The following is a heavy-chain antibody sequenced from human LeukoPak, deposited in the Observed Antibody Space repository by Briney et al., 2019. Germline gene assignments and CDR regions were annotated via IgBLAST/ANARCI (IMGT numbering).Heavy chain of an antibody. D-gene: IGHD5/OR15-5a*01. J-gene: IGHJ4*02. V-gene: IGHV1-8*01. CDR3: ARGWISGDVSEYYFEI. Sequence: ASVKVSCKASGYTFTSYGINWVRKAPGQGLEWMGWMGARHGYTGSAQRFQGRITMTRDTSISTAYMELSSLTSDDTAVYYCARGWISGDVSEYYFEIWGQGTLVTVSS. CDR2: MGARHGYT. CDR1: GYTFTSYG.